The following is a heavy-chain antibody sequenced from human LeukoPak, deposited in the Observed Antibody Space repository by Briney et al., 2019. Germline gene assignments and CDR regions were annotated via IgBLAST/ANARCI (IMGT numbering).Heavy chain of an antibody. V-gene: IGHV3-30*03. CDR3: ARALRIAAAGSGAFDI. Sequence: GGSLRLSCAASGFTFSSYGMHWVRQAPGKGLEWVAVISNDGSNKYYADSVKGRFTISRDNSKNTLYLQMNSLRAEDTAVYYCARALRIAAAGSGAFDIWGQGTMVTVSS. D-gene: IGHD6-13*01. CDR2: ISNDGSNK. CDR1: GFTFSSYG. J-gene: IGHJ3*02.